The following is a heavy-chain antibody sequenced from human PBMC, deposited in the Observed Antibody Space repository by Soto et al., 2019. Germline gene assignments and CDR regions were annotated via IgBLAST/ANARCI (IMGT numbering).Heavy chain of an antibody. CDR2: ISGTNGRT. V-gene: IGHV3-23*01. CDR1: GFTFRTYA. Sequence: PGGSLRLSCAASGFTFRTYAMNWVRQAPGKGLEWVSTISGTNGRTYYADSVKGRFTISRDNSKDTLFLQMNSLRAEDTAIYYCAKRGLYASSSTGDYWGQGTLVTVSS. D-gene: IGHD6-6*01. CDR3: AKRGLYASSSTGDY. J-gene: IGHJ4*02.